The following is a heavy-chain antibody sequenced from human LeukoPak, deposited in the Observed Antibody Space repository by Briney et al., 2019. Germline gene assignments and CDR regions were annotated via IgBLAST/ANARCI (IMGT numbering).Heavy chain of an antibody. CDR1: GGTFSSYA. CDR3: ARERETDYDILTGYWRYFDY. J-gene: IGHJ4*02. CDR2: IIPIFGTA. D-gene: IGHD3-9*01. V-gene: IGHV1-69*05. Sequence: SVKVSCKASGGTFSSYAISWVRQAPGQGLEWMGGIIPIFGTANYAQKFQGRVTITTDESTSTAYMELSSLRSEDTAVYYCARERETDYDILTGYWRYFDYWGQGTLVTVSS.